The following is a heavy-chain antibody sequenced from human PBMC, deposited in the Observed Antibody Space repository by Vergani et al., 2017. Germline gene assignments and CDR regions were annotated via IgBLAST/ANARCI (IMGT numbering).Heavy chain of an antibody. V-gene: IGHV3-30*01. CDR2: ISYDGSNK. J-gene: IGHJ3*02. CDR3: AGYDILTGYQAFDI. CDR1: GFTFSSYA. D-gene: IGHD3-9*01. Sequence: QVQLVESGGGVVQPGRSLRLSCAASGFTFSSYAMHWVRQAPGKGLEWVAVISYDGSNKYYADSVKGRFTISRDNSKNTLYLQMNSLRAEDTAVYYWAGYDILTGYQAFDIWGQGTMVAVSA.